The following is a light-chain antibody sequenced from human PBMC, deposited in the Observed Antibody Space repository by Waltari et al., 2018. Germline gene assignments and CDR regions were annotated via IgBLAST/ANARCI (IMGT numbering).Light chain of an antibody. J-gene: IGLJ2*01. V-gene: IGLV1-51*01. CDR3: GTWDNSLNIVI. Sequence: QSVLTQPPSMSAAPRQKVSISCSGSSSNIGNSSVSWFQQFPRAAPKLLIYDTNKRPSGIPDRFSASKSGTSATLGISGLQTGDEAIYHCGTWDNSLNIVIFGGGTKLTVL. CDR1: SSNIGNSS. CDR2: DTN.